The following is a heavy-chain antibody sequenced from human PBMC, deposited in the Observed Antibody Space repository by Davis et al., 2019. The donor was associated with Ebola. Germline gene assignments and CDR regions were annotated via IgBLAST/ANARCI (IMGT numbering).Heavy chain of an antibody. Sequence: SETLSLTCTVSGGSISSGGYYWSWIRPHPGKGLEWIGYIYYSGSTYYNPSLKSRVTISVDTSKNQFSLKLSSVTAADTAVYYCARDPLTPDCSSTSCYYYGMDVWGQGTTVTVSS. D-gene: IGHD2-2*01. J-gene: IGHJ6*02. CDR2: IYYSGST. CDR1: GGSISSGGYY. CDR3: ARDPLTPDCSSTSCYYYGMDV. V-gene: IGHV4-31*03.